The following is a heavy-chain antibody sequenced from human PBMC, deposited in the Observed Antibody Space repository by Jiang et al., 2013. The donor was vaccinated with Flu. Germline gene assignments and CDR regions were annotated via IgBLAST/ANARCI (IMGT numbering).Heavy chain of an antibody. CDR3: ARGVSMGYCSSTSCSTLNWFDP. V-gene: IGHV1-18*01. D-gene: IGHD2-2*01. J-gene: IGHJ5*02. CDR2: ISAYNGNT. Sequence: EWMGWISAYNGNTNYAQKLQGRVTMTTDTSTSTAYMELRSLRSDDTAVYYCARGVSMGYCSSTSCSTLNWFDPWGQGTLVTVSS.